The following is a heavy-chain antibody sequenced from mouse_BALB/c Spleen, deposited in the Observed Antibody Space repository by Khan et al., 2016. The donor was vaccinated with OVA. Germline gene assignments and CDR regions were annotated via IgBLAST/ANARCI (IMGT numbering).Heavy chain of an antibody. CDR3: ARYGSRYNYAMDY. Sequence: EVQLVESGPGLVKPSQSLSLTCTVTGYSITSDYAWNWIRQFPGNKLEWMGYISSSGSTTYNPALKSRISITRDTSKNQFFLQLNSVTTEDTATYYCARYGSRYNYAMDYWGQGTSVTVSS. CDR2: ISSSGST. V-gene: IGHV3-2*02. D-gene: IGHD2-10*02. CDR1: GYSITSDYA. J-gene: IGHJ4*01.